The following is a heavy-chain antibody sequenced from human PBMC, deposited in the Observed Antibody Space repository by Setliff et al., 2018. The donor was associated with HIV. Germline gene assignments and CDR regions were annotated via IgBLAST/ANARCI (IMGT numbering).Heavy chain of an antibody. V-gene: IGHV1-69*05. CDR3: AARIAVAAPIFQDAFDI. CDR1: GGTFSSYA. CDR2: IIPIFGTA. J-gene: IGHJ3*02. D-gene: IGHD6-19*01. Sequence: SVKVSCKASGGTFSSYAISRVRQAPGQGLEWMGGIIPIFGTANYAQKFQGRVTITTDESTSTAYMELSSLRSEDTAVYYCAARIAVAAPIFQDAFDIWGQGTMVTVSS.